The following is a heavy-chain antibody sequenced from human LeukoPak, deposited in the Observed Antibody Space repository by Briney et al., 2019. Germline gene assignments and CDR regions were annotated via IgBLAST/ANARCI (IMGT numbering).Heavy chain of an antibody. Sequence: GGSLRLSCAASGFTFSSYGMHWVRQAPGKGLEWVSVIWNDGINKYYADFVKGRFTISRDNSKNTLYLQMNSLRAEDTAVYYCAREGRMDYYDSRGYFDYWGQGTLVTVSS. CDR3: AREGRMDYYDSRGYFDY. J-gene: IGHJ4*02. V-gene: IGHV3-33*01. CDR1: GFTFSSYG. CDR2: IWNDGINK. D-gene: IGHD3-22*01.